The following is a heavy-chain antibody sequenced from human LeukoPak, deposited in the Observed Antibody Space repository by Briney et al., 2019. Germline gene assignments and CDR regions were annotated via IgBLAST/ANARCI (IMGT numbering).Heavy chain of an antibody. CDR2: IKEDGSET. J-gene: IGHJ4*02. D-gene: IGHD3-22*01. CDR3: ARDSSGYQ. V-gene: IGHV3-7*01. CDR1: GLTLSSYW. Sequence: GGSLRLSCAASGLTLSSYWMSWVRQAPGKGLEWVANIKEDGSETYYGDSGKGRFTISKDNAKNSLYLQMNSLRAEDTAVYYCARDSSGYQWGQGTLVTVSS.